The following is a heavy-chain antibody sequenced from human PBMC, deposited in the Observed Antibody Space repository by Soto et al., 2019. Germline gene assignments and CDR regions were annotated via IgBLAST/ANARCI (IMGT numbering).Heavy chain of an antibody. V-gene: IGHV4-30-2*01. CDR3: ARERGGYGLFDS. J-gene: IGHJ4*02. CDR1: GGSISNAAYS. Sequence: LSLTCTVSGGSISNAAYSWSWIRQPPGKGLEWIGYIYPSGMPFYNPSLRSRVTISIDRSNDQFSLNLKSVTAADTAVYYCARERGGYGLFDSWGQGPLVTVSS. D-gene: IGHD5-18*01. CDR2: IYPSGMP.